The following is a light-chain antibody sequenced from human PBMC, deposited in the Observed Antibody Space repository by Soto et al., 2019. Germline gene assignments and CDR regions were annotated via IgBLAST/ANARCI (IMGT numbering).Light chain of an antibody. Sequence: QSVLTQPPSVSGAPGQRLTISCAGTSSNIGAGFDVHWYQQLPGTAPKLLIYDNNKRPSGIPDRFSGSKSGTSATLGITGLQTGDEADYYCGTWDSSLSVWVFGGGTKLTVL. J-gene: IGLJ3*02. V-gene: IGLV1-51*01. CDR2: DNN. CDR3: GTWDSSLSVWV. CDR1: SSNIGAGFD.